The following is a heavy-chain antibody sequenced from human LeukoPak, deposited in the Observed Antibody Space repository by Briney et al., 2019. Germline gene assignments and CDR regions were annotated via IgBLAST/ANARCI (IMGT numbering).Heavy chain of an antibody. CDR3: ARERHSYGQGRFDY. J-gene: IGHJ4*02. CDR1: GGTFRSYA. V-gene: IGHV1-69*05. CDR2: VIPIFGTA. Sequence: SVTVSCKASGGTFRSYAISWVRQAPGQGLEWMGGVIPIFGTANYAQKFQGRVTITTDESTSTAYMELSSLRSEDTAVYYCARERHSYGQGRFDYWGQGTLVTVSS. D-gene: IGHD5-18*01.